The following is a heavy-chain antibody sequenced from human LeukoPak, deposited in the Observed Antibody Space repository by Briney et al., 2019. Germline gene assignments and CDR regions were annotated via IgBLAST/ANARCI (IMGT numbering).Heavy chain of an antibody. D-gene: IGHD4-17*01. CDR1: GGAFSGYD. CDR3: ASNDYGDYGAFDI. J-gene: IGHJ3*02. V-gene: IGHV4-34*01. CDR2: INHSGST. Sequence: SETLSLTCAVYGGAFSGYDWSWIRQPPGKGLEWIGEINHSGSTNYNPSLKSRVTISVDTSKNQFSLKLSSVTAADTAVYYCASNDYGDYGAFDIWGQGTMVTVSS.